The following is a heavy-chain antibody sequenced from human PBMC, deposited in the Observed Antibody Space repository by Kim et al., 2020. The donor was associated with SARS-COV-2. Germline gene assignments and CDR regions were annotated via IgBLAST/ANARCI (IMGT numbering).Heavy chain of an antibody. J-gene: IGHJ4*02. D-gene: IGHD1-26*01. CDR3: ARELWDTYHFDL. V-gene: IGHV1-46*01. CDR2: MKPRNDIK. Sequence: ASVKVSCKASGYTFTSYIIHWVRQAPGQGLEWMGIMKPRNDIKRYAQKFQGRVTMISDTSTSTVYMDLSSLTSEDTAVYYCARELWDTYHFDLWGPGTLVSVSS. CDR1: GYTFTSYI.